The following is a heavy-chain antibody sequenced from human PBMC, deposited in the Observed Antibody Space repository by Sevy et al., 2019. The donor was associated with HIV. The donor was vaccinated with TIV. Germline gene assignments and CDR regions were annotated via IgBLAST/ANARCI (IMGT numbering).Heavy chain of an antibody. D-gene: IGHD4-17*01. CDR2: IYYTGST. CDR1: GGSISNYR. CDR3: ARAATTVNPFDY. Sequence: SETLSLTCSVSGGSISNYRWTWIRQSPGKRLEWIGYIYYTGSTDYNPSLKGRVTISVDTSKNQLSLKLTSVTAADTAVYYCARAATTVNPFDYRGQGTLVTVSS. V-gene: IGHV4-59*01. J-gene: IGHJ4*02.